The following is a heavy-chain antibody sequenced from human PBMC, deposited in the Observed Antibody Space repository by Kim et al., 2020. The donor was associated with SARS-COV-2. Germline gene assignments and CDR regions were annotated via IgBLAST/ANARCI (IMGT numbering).Heavy chain of an antibody. D-gene: IGHD3-22*01. CDR2: ISSSSSYI. CDR1: GFTFSSYT. CDR3: ARDRDSSGYADS. J-gene: IGHJ4*02. V-gene: IGHV3-21*01. Sequence: GGSPRLSCAASGFTFSSYTMNWVRQAPGKGLEWVSSISSSSSYIYYADSLKGRFTISRDNANNALYLQMNSLRAEDTALYYCARDRDSSGYADSWGQGTLVTVSS.